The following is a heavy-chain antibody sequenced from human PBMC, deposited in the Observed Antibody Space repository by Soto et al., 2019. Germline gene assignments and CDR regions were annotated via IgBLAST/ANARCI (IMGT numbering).Heavy chain of an antibody. J-gene: IGHJ6*02. D-gene: IGHD2-2*01. V-gene: IGHV1-69*01. CDR1: GGTFSSYA. Sequence: QVQLVQSGAEVKKPGSSVKVSCKASGGTFSSYAISWVRQAPGQGLEWMGGIIPISGTANYAQKFQGRVTITADGSTGTAYMELSSLRSADTAVYYCASSQGSSTSLEIYYYYYYGMDVWGQGTTVTVSS. CDR3: ASSQGSSTSLEIYYYYYYGMDV. CDR2: IIPISGTA.